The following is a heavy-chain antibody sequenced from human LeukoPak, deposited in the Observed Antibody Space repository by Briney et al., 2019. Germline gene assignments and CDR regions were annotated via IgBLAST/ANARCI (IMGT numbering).Heavy chain of an antibody. CDR2: IIPIFGTP. Sequence: AASVKVSCKASGGTFSSYAISWVRQAPGQGLEWMGGIIPIFGTPNYAQKFQGRVTITAEKSTSTTYMELSRLRSDDTAVYYCARDSRNGYSYGLIDYWGQGTLVTVSS. CDR3: ARDSRNGYSYGLIDY. V-gene: IGHV1-69*06. J-gene: IGHJ4*02. D-gene: IGHD5-18*01. CDR1: GGTFSSYA.